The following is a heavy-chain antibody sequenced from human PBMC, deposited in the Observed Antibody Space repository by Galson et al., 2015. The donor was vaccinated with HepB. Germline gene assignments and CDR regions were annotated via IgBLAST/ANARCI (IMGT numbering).Heavy chain of an antibody. J-gene: IGHJ3*01. D-gene: IGHD3-16*01. CDR2: TYYRSKWYF. CDR3: ARDQRLGELWLKSDAFDV. V-gene: IGHV6-1*01. CDR1: GDSVSSNMAA. Sequence: CAISGDSVSSNMAAWTWVRQSPSRGLEWLGRTYYRSKWYFDYAVSVKSRIIVNPDTSKNQFSLQLNSVTPEDTAVYYCARDQRLGELWLKSDAFDVWGQGTVVTVSS.